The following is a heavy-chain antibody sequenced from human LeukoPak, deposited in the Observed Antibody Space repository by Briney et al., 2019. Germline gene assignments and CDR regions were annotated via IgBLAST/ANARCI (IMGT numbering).Heavy chain of an antibody. CDR2: INHSGST. CDR1: GGSFSGYY. V-gene: IGHV4-34*01. CDR3: ARGFLDIVVVPAAPNIIFDY. D-gene: IGHD2-2*03. Sequence: ETLSITCAVYGGSFSGYYWSWIRQPPGKGLEWIGEINHSGSTNYNPSLKSRVTISVDTSKNQFSLKLSSVTAADTAVYYCARGFLDIVVVPAAPNIIFDYWGQGTLVTVSS. J-gene: IGHJ4*02.